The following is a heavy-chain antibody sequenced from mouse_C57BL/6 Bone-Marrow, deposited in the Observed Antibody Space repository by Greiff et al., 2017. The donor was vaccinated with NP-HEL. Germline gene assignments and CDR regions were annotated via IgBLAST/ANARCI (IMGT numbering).Heavy chain of an antibody. D-gene: IGHD2-3*01. CDR3: ARDIGRWLLPYYYAMDY. Sequence: EVKLMESGGGLVKPGGSLKLSCAASGFTFSSYAMSWVRQTPEKRLEWVATISDGGSYTYYPDNVKGRFTISRDNAKNNLYLQMSHLKSEDTAMYYCARDIGRWLLPYYYAMDYWGQGTSVTVSS. J-gene: IGHJ4*01. CDR1: GFTFSSYA. V-gene: IGHV5-4*01. CDR2: ISDGGSYT.